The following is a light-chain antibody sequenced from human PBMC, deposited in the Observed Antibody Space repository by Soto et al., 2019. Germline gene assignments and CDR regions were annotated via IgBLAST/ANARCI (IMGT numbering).Light chain of an antibody. CDR2: SST. Sequence: QSVLTQPPSASGTPGPTIAISCSGGSSNIGSHTVNWYQQLPGTAPRLLIYSSTQRPSAVPDRFSGSKSGTSASLAISGLESEYEGDCYCAAWGDSLNGVVFGGGTKLTVL. V-gene: IGLV1-44*01. J-gene: IGLJ2*01. CDR1: SSNIGSHT. CDR3: AAWGDSLNGVV.